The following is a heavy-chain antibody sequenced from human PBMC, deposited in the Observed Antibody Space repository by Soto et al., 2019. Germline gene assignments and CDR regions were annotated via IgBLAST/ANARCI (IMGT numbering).Heavy chain of an antibody. Sequence: PSETLSLTCTVSGGSISSYYWSWIRQPPGKGLEWIGYIYHSGSTYYNPSLKSRVTISVDRPKNQFSLKLSSVTAADTAVYYCARGGSGSYSTEFDYWGQGTLVTVSS. CDR3: ARGGSGSYSTEFDY. J-gene: IGHJ4*02. CDR1: GGSISSYY. V-gene: IGHV4-59*12. D-gene: IGHD3-10*01. CDR2: IYHSGST.